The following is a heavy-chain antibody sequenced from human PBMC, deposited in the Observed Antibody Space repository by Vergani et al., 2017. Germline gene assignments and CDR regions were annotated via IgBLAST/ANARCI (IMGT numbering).Heavy chain of an antibody. CDR2: ISWNSGRI. J-gene: IGHJ4*02. CDR1: GFTFDDYA. V-gene: IGHV3-9*01. D-gene: IGHD2-15*01. CDR3: AKGLGYCSGGSCAVAFDY. Sequence: EVQLVESGGGLVQPGRSLRLSCAASGFTFDDYAMHWVRQAPGKGLEWVSGISWNSGRIGYADSVKGRFTISRDNAKNSLYLQMNSLRAEDTALYYCAKGLGYCSGGSCAVAFDYWGQGTLVTVSS.